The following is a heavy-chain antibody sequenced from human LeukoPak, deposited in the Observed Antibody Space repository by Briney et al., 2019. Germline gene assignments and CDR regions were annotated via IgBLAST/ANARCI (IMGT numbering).Heavy chain of an antibody. CDR1: GGSISSYY. CDR3: ARGLAGAASGAIYFDL. V-gene: IGHV4-59*01. CDR2: IYYSGRT. Sequence: SETLSLTCTVSGGSISSYYWSWIRQPPGKGLEWIGCIYYSGRTNYSPSLKSRVTISVDPSKNQVSLNVRSVTAADTAVYYCARGLAGAASGAIYFDLWSRGTLVTVSS. J-gene: IGHJ2*01. D-gene: IGHD2-15*01.